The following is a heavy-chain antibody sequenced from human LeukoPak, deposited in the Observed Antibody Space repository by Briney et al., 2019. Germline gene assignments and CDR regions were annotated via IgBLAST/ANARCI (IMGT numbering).Heavy chain of an antibody. Sequence: SETLSLTCTVSGGSISSYYWSWIRQPPGKGLEWIGYIYYSGSTNYNPSLKSRVTISVDTSKNQFSLKLSSVTAANTAVYYCARATSSGYLFDYWGQGTLVTVSS. CDR3: ARATSSGYLFDY. J-gene: IGHJ4*02. CDR1: GGSISSYY. D-gene: IGHD3-10*01. CDR2: IYYSGST. V-gene: IGHV4-59*01.